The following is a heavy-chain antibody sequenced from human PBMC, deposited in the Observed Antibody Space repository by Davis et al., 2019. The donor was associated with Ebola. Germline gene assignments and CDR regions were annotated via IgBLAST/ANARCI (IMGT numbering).Heavy chain of an antibody. CDR2: INSDGSTI. CDR3: ARESSTYYGMDV. D-gene: IGHD6-13*01. Sequence: GESLKISCAASGFTFSSYWMHWVRQAPGKGLVWVSHINSDGSTINYADSVKGRFTISRDNSKNTLYLQMNSLRAEDTAVYYCARESSTYYGMDVWGQGTTVTVSS. J-gene: IGHJ6*02. CDR1: GFTFSSYW. V-gene: IGHV3-74*01.